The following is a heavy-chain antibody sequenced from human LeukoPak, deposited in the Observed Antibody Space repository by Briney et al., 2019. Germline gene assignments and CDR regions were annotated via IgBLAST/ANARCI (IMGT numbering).Heavy chain of an antibody. J-gene: IGHJ3*02. CDR1: GGSVTSGGCY. CDR2: IYYSGST. CDR3: ARGGVASAAFDI. D-gene: IGHD3-10*01. V-gene: IGHV4-31*03. Sequence: SETLSLTCSVSGGSVTSGGCYWNWIRQHPGKGLEWIGYIYYSGSTYYNPSLKSRITISLDTSKNQFSLKLSSVTAADTAVYYCARGGVASAAFDIWGRGTVVTVSS.